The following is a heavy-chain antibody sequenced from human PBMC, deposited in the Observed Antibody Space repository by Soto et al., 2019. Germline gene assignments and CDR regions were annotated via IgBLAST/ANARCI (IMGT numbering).Heavy chain of an antibody. CDR2: IIPIFGTA. D-gene: IGHD2-2*01. Sequence: GASVKVSCKASGGTFSSYAISWVRQAPGQGLEWMRGIIPIFGTANYAQKFQGRVTITADESTSTAYMELSSLRSEDTAVYYCAKDIVVVPAALYGMDVWGQGTTVTVSS. CDR1: GGTFSSYA. J-gene: IGHJ6*02. CDR3: AKDIVVVPAALYGMDV. V-gene: IGHV1-69*13.